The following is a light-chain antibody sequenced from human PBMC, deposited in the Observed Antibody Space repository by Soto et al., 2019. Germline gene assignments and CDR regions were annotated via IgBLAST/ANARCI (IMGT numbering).Light chain of an antibody. CDR3: QQYDNLPLT. Sequence: DIQMTQSPSSLSASVGDRVTITCQASQDISNYLNWYQQKPVKAPKLLIYDASNLETGVPSRFSGSGSGTDFTFTISRLQPEYIATYYCQQYDNLPLTFGGGTKVEIK. V-gene: IGKV1-33*01. J-gene: IGKJ4*01. CDR1: QDISNY. CDR2: DAS.